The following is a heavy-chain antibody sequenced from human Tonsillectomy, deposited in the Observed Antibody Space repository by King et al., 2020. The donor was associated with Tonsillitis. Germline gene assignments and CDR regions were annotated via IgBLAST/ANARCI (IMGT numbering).Heavy chain of an antibody. Sequence: VQLVASGGGLVQPGGSLRLSCAASGFTVSSNYMPWVRQAPGTGLEWVSVIYSGGSTYYADSVKGRFTISRDNSKNTLYLQMNSLRAEDTAVYYCARDETADYYDHGMDVGGQGTTGTGS. V-gene: IGHV3-66*01. D-gene: IGHD2-21*02. CDR3: ARDETADYYDHGMDV. CDR1: GFTVSSNY. CDR2: IYSGGST. J-gene: IGHJ6*02.